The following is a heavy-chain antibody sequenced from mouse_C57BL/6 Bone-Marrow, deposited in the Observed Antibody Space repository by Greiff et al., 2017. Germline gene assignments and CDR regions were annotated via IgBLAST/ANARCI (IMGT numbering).Heavy chain of an antibody. CDR2: ISYDGSN. D-gene: IGHD1-1*01. CDR1: GYSITSGYY. V-gene: IGHV3-6*01. CDR3: AREDYGSSLGY. Sequence: EVQLQQSGPGLVKPSQSLSLTCSVTGYSITSGYYWNWIRQFPGNKLEWMGNISYDGSNNYNPSLKNRISITRDTSKNQFFLKLNSVTTEDTATYYCAREDYGSSLGYWGQGTTLTVSS. J-gene: IGHJ2*01.